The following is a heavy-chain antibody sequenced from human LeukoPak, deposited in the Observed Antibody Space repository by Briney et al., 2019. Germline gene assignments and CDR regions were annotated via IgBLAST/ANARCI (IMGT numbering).Heavy chain of an antibody. CDR1: GFSFSSYS. Sequence: GGSLRLSCVASGFSFSSYSMNWVRQAPGKGLEWVASISSGSIEIYYADAVKGRFTISRDNAKNSLYLQMSSLRGEDTAVYYCARGGYSHYDYWGPGTLVTVSS. CDR3: ARGGYSHYDY. CDR2: ISSGSIEI. V-gene: IGHV3-21*01. D-gene: IGHD6-13*01. J-gene: IGHJ4*02.